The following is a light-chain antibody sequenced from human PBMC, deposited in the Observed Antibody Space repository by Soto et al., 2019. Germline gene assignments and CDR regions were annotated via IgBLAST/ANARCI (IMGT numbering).Light chain of an antibody. V-gene: IGKV3-15*01. CDR2: GES. J-gene: IGKJ1*01. Sequence: EIVMTQSPGTLSVSAGERVTLSCRASQSVSSNLAWYQQKPGQGPRLLIYGESTRATGIPARFSGSGSGTEFTLTISSLQSEDFALYYCQQYSNLPWTFGQGTQVDIK. CDR1: QSVSSN. CDR3: QQYSNLPWT.